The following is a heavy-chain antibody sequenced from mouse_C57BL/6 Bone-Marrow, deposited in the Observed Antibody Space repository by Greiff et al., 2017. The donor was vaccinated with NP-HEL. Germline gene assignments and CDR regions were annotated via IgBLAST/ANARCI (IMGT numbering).Heavy chain of an antibody. J-gene: IGHJ3*01. CDR2: IYPRSGNT. D-gene: IGHD2-4*01. CDR1: GYTFTSYG. Sequence: QVQLQQSGAELARPGASVKLSCKASGYTFTSYGISWVKQRTGQGLEWIGEIYPRSGNTYYNEKFKGKATLTADKSSSTAYMELRSLTPEDSAVYFCARLRGLPAWFAYWGQGTLVTVSA. V-gene: IGHV1-81*01. CDR3: ARLRGLPAWFAY.